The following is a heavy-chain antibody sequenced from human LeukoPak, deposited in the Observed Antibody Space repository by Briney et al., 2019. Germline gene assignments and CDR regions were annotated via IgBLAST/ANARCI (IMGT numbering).Heavy chain of an antibody. CDR1: GGTFSSYA. J-gene: IGHJ4*02. CDR3: ARGPHIAAAGRGYFDY. D-gene: IGHD6-13*01. V-gene: IGHV1-69*13. CDR2: IIPIFGTA. Sequence: ASVKVSCKASGGTFSSYAISWVRQAPGKGLEWMGGIIPIFGTANYAQKFQGRVTITADESTSTAYMELSSLRSEDTAVYYCARGPHIAAAGRGYFDYWGQGTLVTVSS.